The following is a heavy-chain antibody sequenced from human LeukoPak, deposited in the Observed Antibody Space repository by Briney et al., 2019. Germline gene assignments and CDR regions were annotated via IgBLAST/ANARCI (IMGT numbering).Heavy chain of an antibody. D-gene: IGHD6-19*01. CDR2: ISGSGGST. Sequence: GGSLRLSCAASGFTLSTYAMNWVRQAPGKGLEWVSGISGSGGSTYYADSVKGRFTISRDNSKNTLYLQMNSLRAEDTAVYYCAKLAGSSGWLFDYWGQGTLVTVSS. J-gene: IGHJ4*02. CDR3: AKLAGSSGWLFDY. V-gene: IGHV3-23*01. CDR1: GFTLSTYA.